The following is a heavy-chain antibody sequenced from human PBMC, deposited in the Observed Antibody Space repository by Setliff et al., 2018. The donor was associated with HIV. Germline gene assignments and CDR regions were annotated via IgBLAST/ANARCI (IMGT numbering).Heavy chain of an antibody. V-gene: IGHV4-4*08. Sequence: SETLSLTCTVSGGSIGGYYWSWIRQPPGTGLEWLGCIYSGGSTNYNPSLESRGTISLDTSKNQFSLRLTSVTAADTAVYYCARVRSYGSAYDAFDVWGPGTMVTVSS. J-gene: IGHJ3*01. CDR1: GGSIGGYY. CDR2: IYSGGST. D-gene: IGHD3-10*01. CDR3: ARVRSYGSAYDAFDV.